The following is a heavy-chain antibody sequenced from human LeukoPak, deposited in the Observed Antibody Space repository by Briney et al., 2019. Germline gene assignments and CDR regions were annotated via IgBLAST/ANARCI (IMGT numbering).Heavy chain of an antibody. D-gene: IGHD2-15*01. J-gene: IGHJ2*01. CDR1: GFTFVDYA. Sequence: GGSLRHTFAACGFTFVDYAMHGVRQAPARGLAWVSLIRGVGRSTYYADSVKGRFTISRDNSKNSLYLQMDSLRTEDTALYYCAKDMRSSRGPGDWYFDLWGRGTLGTGSS. CDR2: IRGVGRST. V-gene: IGHV3-43*02. CDR3: AKDMRSSRGPGDWYFDL.